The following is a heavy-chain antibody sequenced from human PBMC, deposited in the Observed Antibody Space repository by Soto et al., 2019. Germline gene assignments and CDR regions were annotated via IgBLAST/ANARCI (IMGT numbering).Heavy chain of an antibody. CDR1: GYSISSGYY. Sequence: NPSETLSLTCAVSGYSISSGYYWGWIRQPPGKGLEWIGGIYHSGSTYYNPSLKSRVTISVDTSKNQFSLKLSSVTAADTAVYYCARVVFKSKRWELRGGSLDYWGQGTLVTVSS. D-gene: IGHD1-26*01. J-gene: IGHJ4*02. CDR2: IYHSGST. V-gene: IGHV4-38-2*01. CDR3: ARVVFKSKRWELRGGSLDY.